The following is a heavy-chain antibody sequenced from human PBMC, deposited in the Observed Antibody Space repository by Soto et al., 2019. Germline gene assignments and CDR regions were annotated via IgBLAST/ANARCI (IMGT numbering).Heavy chain of an antibody. CDR2: IHHSGTT. J-gene: IGHJ6*02. CDR1: GYSISSGYN. V-gene: IGHV4-38-2*01. CDR3: ARTIYCINGVCSPLYGMDV. Sequence: PSETLSLTCAVSGYSISSGYNWGWIRQPPGKGLEWIGSIHHSGTTYYNPSLKSRVTISVDTSKNQFSLKLSCVTAADTAVYYCARTIYCINGVCSPLYGMDVWGQGTTVTVSS. D-gene: IGHD2-8*01.